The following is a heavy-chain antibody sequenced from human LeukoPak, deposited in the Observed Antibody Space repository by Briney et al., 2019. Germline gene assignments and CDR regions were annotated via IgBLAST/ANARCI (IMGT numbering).Heavy chain of an antibody. V-gene: IGHV4-4*08. CDR3: ARWGPMVRGVIFQH. CDR1: GFPFASYA. Sequence: GSLRLSCAASGFPFASYAMSWVRQTPGKGLEWIGYIYTSGSTNYNPSLKGRVTMSVDTSKNQFSLKLSSVTAADTAVYYCARWGPMVRGVIFQHWGQGTLVTVSS. J-gene: IGHJ1*01. D-gene: IGHD3-10*01. CDR2: IYTSGST.